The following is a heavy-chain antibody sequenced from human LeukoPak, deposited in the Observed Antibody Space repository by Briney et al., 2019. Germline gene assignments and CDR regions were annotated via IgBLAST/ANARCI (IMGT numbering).Heavy chain of an antibody. Sequence: PSETLSLTCTLSGGPIRSSSNFWGWIRQPPGKGLERIWSISYSGSTYYNPSLKSRVTISVDTSKNQFSLKLSSVTAADTAVYYCARGADSSGYYSIFYFDYWGQGTLVTVSS. D-gene: IGHD3-22*01. J-gene: IGHJ4*02. V-gene: IGHV4-39*07. CDR2: ISYSGST. CDR3: ARGADSSGYYSIFYFDY. CDR1: GGPIRSSSNF.